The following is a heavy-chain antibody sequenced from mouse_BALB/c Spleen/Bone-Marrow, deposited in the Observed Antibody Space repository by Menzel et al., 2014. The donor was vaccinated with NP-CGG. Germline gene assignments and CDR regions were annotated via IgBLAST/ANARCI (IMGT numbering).Heavy chain of an antibody. J-gene: IGHJ4*01. CDR1: GYAFTNYL. CDR3: ARCLTGTSAMDY. D-gene: IGHD4-1*01. CDR2: INPGSGGT. V-gene: IGHV1-54*01. Sequence: VQRVESGAELVRPGTSVKVSCKASGYAFTNYLIEWVKQRPGQGLEWIGVINPGSGGTNYNEKFKAKATLTADKSSSTAYMQLSSLTSDDSADYFCARCLTGTSAMDYWGQGTSVTVSS.